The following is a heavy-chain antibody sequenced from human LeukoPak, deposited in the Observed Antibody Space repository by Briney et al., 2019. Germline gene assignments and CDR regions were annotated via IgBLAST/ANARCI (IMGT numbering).Heavy chain of an antibody. J-gene: IGHJ5*02. CDR3: ARSYGDYDSSRFDP. D-gene: IGHD4-17*01. V-gene: IGHV7-4-1*02. CDR2: INTNTGNP. CDR1: GYTFTSYA. Sequence: ASVKVSCKASGYTFTSYAMNWVRQAPGQGLEWMGWINTNTGNPTYVQGFTGRFVFSLDTSVSAAYLQISGLKAEDTAVYYCARSYGDYDSSRFDPWGQGTLVTVSS.